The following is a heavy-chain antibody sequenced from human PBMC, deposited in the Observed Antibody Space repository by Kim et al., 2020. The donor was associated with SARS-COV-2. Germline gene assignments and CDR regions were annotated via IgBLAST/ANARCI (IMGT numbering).Heavy chain of an antibody. CDR3: ARGGGGQWLPQYH. V-gene: IGHV1-46*01. D-gene: IGHD5-12*01. J-gene: IGHJ5*02. Sequence: YAENFQGRVTMTADTSTSTAYLALSNLRSEDTAVYYCARGGGGQWLPQYHWGQGTLVTVSS.